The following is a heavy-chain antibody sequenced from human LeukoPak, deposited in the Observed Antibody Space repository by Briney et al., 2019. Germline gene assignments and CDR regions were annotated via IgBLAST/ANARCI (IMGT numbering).Heavy chain of an antibody. CDR1: GFTFSSYA. Sequence: PGGSLRLSCAASGFTFSSYAMHWVRQAPGKGLEWVAVISYDGSIKYYADSVKGRFTISRDNSKNTLYLQMNSLRAEDTAVHYCANSYVRSPFDYWGQGTLVTVSS. J-gene: IGHJ4*02. D-gene: IGHD3-16*01. CDR3: ANSYVRSPFDY. V-gene: IGHV3-30*04. CDR2: ISYDGSIK.